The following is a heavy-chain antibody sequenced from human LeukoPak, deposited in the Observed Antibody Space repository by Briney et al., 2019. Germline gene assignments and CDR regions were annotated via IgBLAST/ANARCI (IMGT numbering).Heavy chain of an antibody. CDR2: INPNSGGT. D-gene: IGHD2-15*01. J-gene: IGHJ4*02. V-gene: IGHV1-2*02. CDR3: ASRPDQHLLYYFAY. CDR1: GYTFTGYY. Sequence: ASVKVSCKASGYTFTGYYMHWVRQAPGQGLEWMGWINPNSGGTKYAQKFQGRVTMTSDASISTAYMELSSLRSDDTAVYYCASRPDQHLLYYFAYGGKGALVTVSP.